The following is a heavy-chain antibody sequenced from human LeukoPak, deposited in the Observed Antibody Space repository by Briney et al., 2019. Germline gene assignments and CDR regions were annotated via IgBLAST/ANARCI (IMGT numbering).Heavy chain of an antibody. CDR3: ARDSAGTDYYYYYGMDV. D-gene: IGHD6-13*01. J-gene: IGHJ6*02. Sequence: SETLSLTCTVSGGSISSSSYYWGWIRQPPGKGLEWIGSIYYSGSTYYNPSLKSRVTISVDTSKNQFSLKLSSVTAADTAVYYCARDSAGTDYYYYYGMDVWGQGTTVTVSS. CDR1: GGSISSSSYY. V-gene: IGHV4-39*07. CDR2: IYYSGST.